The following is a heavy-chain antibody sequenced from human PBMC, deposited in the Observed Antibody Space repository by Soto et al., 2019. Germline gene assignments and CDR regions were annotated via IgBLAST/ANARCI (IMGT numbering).Heavy chain of an antibody. J-gene: IGHJ4*02. CDR1: GFTFSSHW. Sequence: EVQLVESGGGLVQPGGPLRLSCAASGFTFSSHWMHWVRQAPGKGLMWVARIKTDGSIISYADSVKGRFTISRDNAKNTLYMQMNSLRVEDTAMYYCARDVLVISAHWGRGTLVTVSS. D-gene: IGHD6-13*01. CDR2: IKTDGSII. V-gene: IGHV3-74*01. CDR3: ARDVLVISAH.